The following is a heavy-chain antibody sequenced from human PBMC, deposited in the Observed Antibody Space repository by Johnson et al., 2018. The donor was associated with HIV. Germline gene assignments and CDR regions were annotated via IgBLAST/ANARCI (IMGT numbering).Heavy chain of an antibody. CDR3: ARGESTTGAFDI. J-gene: IGHJ3*02. Sequence: QVQLVESGGGVVQPGGSLRLSCAASGFTFSNYGMHWVRQAPGKGLEWVAFIRYDGDITYYVDSVKGRFTISRDNSKNTLYLQINSLRAGDTAVYYCARGESTTGAFDIWGQGTMVTVSS. D-gene: IGHD4-17*01. CDR1: GFTFSNYG. CDR2: IRYDGDIT. V-gene: IGHV3-30*02.